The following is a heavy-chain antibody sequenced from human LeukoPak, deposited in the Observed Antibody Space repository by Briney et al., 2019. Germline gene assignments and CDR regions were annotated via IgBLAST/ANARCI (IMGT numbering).Heavy chain of an antibody. CDR3: SRDYDSANHIDAFGI. CDR2: IRSKTYGGTT. J-gene: IGHJ3*02. V-gene: IGHV3-49*04. Sequence: GGSLRLSCTASGFSFGDYCMSWVRQAPGRGLEWVGVIRSKTYGGTTQYAASVKGRFTISRDDSKSIAYLQMDSLKTEDTAVYFCSRDYDSANHIDAFGIWGQGTLVTVSP. CDR1: GFSFGDYC. D-gene: IGHD3-10*01.